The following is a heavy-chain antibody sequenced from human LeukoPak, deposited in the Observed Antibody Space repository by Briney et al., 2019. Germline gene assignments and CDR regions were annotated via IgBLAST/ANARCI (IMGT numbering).Heavy chain of an antibody. D-gene: IGHD3-22*01. CDR1: GFTVSSNY. V-gene: IGHV3-53*01. Sequence: LPGGSLRLSCAASGFTVSSNYMSWVRQAPGKGLEWVSVIYSGGSTYYADSVKGRFTISRDNSKNTLYLQMNSLRAEDTAVYYCARGGGERYYYDSSGYYYPFDYWGQGTLVTVSS. J-gene: IGHJ4*02. CDR2: IYSGGST. CDR3: ARGGGERYYYDSSGYYYPFDY.